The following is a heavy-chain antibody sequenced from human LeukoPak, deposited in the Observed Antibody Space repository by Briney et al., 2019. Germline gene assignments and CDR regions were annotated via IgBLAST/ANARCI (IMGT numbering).Heavy chain of an antibody. J-gene: IGHJ5*02. V-gene: IGHV3-74*01. CDR3: ARSASGYDA. CDR2: IDDDGAGT. Sequence: GGSLRLSCAASGFPFSGYWMHWVRQAPGKGLVWVSRIDDDGAGTTYADSVKGRFTISRDNAKNTLYLQMNSLRVEDTAVYCCARSASGYDAWGQGTLVTVSS. CDR1: GFPFSGYW. D-gene: IGHD5-12*01.